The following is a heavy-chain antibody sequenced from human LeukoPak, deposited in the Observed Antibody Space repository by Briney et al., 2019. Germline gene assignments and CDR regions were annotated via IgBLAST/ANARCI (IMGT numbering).Heavy chain of an antibody. CDR3: AKEGDQFRGYLDA. V-gene: IGHV3-33*06. CDR2: IWHAGSVG. CDR1: GFMFSRLG. D-gene: IGHD3-16*01. J-gene: IGHJ6*03. Sequence: GRSLRLSCAASGFMFSRLGMQWVRQAPGEGLELVAMIWHAGSVGEYADSVKGRFTISRDNSQNTLYLQMNSLRDDDTAVYYCAKEGDQFRGYLDAWGKGTTVTVSS.